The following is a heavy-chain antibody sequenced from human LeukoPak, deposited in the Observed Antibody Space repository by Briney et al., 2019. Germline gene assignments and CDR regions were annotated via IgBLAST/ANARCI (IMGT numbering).Heavy chain of an antibody. D-gene: IGHD3-22*01. CDR2: IWYDGSNK. V-gene: IGHV3-33*01. CDR1: GFTFSSCG. CDR3: ARDFSSGYYNTFDY. Sequence: GGSLRLSCAASGFTFSSCGMHWVRQAPGKGLEWVAVIWYDGSNKFYADSVQGRFTISRDNSKNTLYLQVNSLRAEDTAVYYCARDFSSGYYNTFDYCGRGTLVTVSP. J-gene: IGHJ4*02.